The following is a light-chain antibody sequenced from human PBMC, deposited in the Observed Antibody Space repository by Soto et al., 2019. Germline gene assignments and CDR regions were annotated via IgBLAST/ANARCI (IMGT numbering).Light chain of an antibody. V-gene: IGLV2-14*01. Sequence: QSVLTQRASVSGSPGQSITISCTGTSIDVGGYNYVSWYQQHPGIAPKLMIYDVSNRPSGVSNRFSGSKSGNTASLTISGLQAEDEADYYCSSYTSSSFYVFGSGTKLTVL. CDR1: SIDVGGYNY. CDR2: DVS. CDR3: SSYTSSSFYV. J-gene: IGLJ1*01.